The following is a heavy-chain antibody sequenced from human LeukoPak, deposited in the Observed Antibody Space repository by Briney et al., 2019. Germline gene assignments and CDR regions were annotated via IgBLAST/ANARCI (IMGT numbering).Heavy chain of an antibody. D-gene: IGHD3-3*01. CDR3: ARGRLKEWLLSFD. J-gene: IGHJ4*02. CDR1: GFTFSSYW. CDR2: INSDGSST. V-gene: IGHV3-74*01. Sequence: RGSLRLSCAASGFTFSSYWMHWVRQAPGKGLVWVSRINSDGSSTSYADSVKGRFTISRDNAKNTLYLQMNSLRAEDTAVYYCARGRLKEWLLSFDGGQGTLVTVSS.